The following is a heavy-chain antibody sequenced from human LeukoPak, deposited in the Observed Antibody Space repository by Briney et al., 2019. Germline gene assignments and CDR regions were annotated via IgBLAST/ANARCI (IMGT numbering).Heavy chain of an antibody. CDR3: ARSFYDILIGYYQYFDY. CDR2: MYRDGSS. D-gene: IGHD3-9*01. CDR1: GLSFSSSY. J-gene: IGHJ4*02. Sequence: GGSLRLSCVASGLSFSSSYMSWVRQAPGKGLEWVSVMYRDGSSYYAESVKGRFTISRDNSKNTLYIQMNSLRAEDTAVYYCARSFYDILIGYYQYFDYWGQGTLVTVSS. V-gene: IGHV3-66*01.